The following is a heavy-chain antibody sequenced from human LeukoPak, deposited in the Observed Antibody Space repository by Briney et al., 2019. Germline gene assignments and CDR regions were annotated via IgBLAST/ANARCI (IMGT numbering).Heavy chain of an antibody. CDR2: ISSSGSTI. Sequence: PGGSLRLSCAASGFTFSDYYMNWIRQAPGKGLEWVSYISSSGSTIYYADSVKGRFTISRDNAKNSLYMQMNSLRAEDTAVYYCASLPYYYGSGSYGLDVWGKGTTVTVSS. V-gene: IGHV3-11*04. D-gene: IGHD3-10*01. J-gene: IGHJ6*04. CDR3: ASLPYYYGSGSYGLDV. CDR1: GFTFSDYY.